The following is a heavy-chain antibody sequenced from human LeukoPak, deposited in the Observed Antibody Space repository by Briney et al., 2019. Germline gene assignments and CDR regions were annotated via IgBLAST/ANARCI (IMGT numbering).Heavy chain of an antibody. CDR2: IIPIFGTA. J-gene: IGHJ4*02. CDR1: GGTFSSYA. Sequence: ASVKVSFKASGGTFSSYAISWVRQAPGQGLEWMGGIIPIFGTANYAQKFQGRVTITTDESTSTAYMELSSLRSEDTAVYYCARETGYDIFDYWGQGTLVTVSS. V-gene: IGHV1-69*05. CDR3: ARETGYDIFDY. D-gene: IGHD3-9*01.